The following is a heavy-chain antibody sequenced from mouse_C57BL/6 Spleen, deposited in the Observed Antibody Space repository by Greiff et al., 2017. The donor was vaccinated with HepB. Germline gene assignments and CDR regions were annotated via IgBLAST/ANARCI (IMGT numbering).Heavy chain of an antibody. D-gene: IGHD1-1*01. V-gene: IGHV2-6-1*01. CDR3: ARQGYYGRDAMDY. CDR2: IWSDGST. CDR1: GFSLTSYG. Sequence: QVQLKESGPGLVAPSQSLSITCTVSGFSLTSYGVHWVRQPPGKGLEWLVVIWSDGSTTYNSALKSRLSISKDNSKSQVFLKMNSRQTDDTAMYYCARQGYYGRDAMDYWGQGTSVTVSS. J-gene: IGHJ4*01.